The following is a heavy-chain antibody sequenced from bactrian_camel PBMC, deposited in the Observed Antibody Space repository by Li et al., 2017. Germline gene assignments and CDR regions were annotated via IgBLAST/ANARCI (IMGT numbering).Heavy chain of an antibody. D-gene: IGHD1*01. J-gene: IGHJ4*01. CDR1: VFTFNVYC. CDR3: AAGQPRVFRRLYADQYAY. Sequence: HVQLVESGGGSVQTGGNLRLSCRASVFTFNVYCMAWFRQAPGKEREGVAGISGGSIKIYDKSVQGRFAISRDNAKNTAYLQMDNLKPDDTAIYYCAAGQPRVFRRLYADQYAYWGQGTQVTVS. V-gene: IGHV3S53*01. CDR2: ISGGSIK.